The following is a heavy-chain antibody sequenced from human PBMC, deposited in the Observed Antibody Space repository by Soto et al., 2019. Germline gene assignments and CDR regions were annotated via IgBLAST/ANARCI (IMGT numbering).Heavy chain of an antibody. CDR1: RLTFSSYA. Sequence: GGSLRLSCAASRLTFSSYAMSWVRQTPGKGLEWVSAISSSGASTYAAYSVKGRFTISRDNSKNTLYLLLNSLRAEDTAVYYCNYDSSGSHSGYYFDYWGQGTVVTVSS. J-gene: IGHJ4*02. V-gene: IGHV3-23*01. CDR3: NYDSSGSHSGYYFDY. CDR2: ISSSGAST. D-gene: IGHD3-22*01.